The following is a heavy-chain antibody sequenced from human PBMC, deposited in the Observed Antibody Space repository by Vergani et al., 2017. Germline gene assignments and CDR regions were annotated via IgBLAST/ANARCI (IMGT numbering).Heavy chain of an antibody. CDR1: GGSFTSYH. Sequence: QVQLQQWGGGLLKPSETLSLTCVVNGGSFTSYHWTWIRQSPGEGLEWVGDIDNTGRPDYNPSLKGRLTMSVDKSRNQFSLTLNSVTATDTAIYFCARVNTETNGHLYYYYYMDVWGQGTAVTVS. J-gene: IGHJ6*03. V-gene: IGHV4-34*01. D-gene: IGHD4-11*01. CDR2: IDNTGRP. CDR3: ARVNTETNGHLYYYYYMDV.